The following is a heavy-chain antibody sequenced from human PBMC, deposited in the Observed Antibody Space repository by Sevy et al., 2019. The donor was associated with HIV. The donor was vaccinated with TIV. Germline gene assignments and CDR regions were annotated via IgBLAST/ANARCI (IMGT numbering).Heavy chain of an antibody. D-gene: IGHD2-2*02. Sequence: GGSLRLSCAASGFTFSSYGMHWVRQAPGKGLEWVAGIWYDGSNKYYADSVKGRFTISRDNSKNTLYLQMNSLRAEDTAVYYCARLQGYCSSTSCYNRLELTSAPDYWGQGTLVTVSS. CDR2: IWYDGSNK. J-gene: IGHJ4*02. CDR3: ARLQGYCSSTSCYNRLELTSAPDY. V-gene: IGHV3-33*01. CDR1: GFTFSSYG.